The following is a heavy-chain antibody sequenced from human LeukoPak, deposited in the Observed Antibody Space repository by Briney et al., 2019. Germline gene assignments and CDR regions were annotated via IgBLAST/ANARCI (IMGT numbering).Heavy chain of an antibody. Sequence: VASVKVSCKASGYTFTSYYMHWVRQAPGQGLERMGIINPSGGSTSYAQKFQGRVTMTRDTSTSTVYMELSSLRSEDTAVYYCARVVYSGYDFLSYWFDPWGQGTLVTVSS. CDR1: GYTFTSYY. CDR2: INPSGGST. V-gene: IGHV1-46*01. J-gene: IGHJ5*02. CDR3: ARVVYSGYDFLSYWFDP. D-gene: IGHD5-12*01.